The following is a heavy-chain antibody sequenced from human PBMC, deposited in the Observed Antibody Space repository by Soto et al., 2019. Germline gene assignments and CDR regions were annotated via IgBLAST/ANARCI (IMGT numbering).Heavy chain of an antibody. V-gene: IGHV3-23*01. CDR1: GFTFSSYA. J-gene: IGHJ4*02. Sequence: LRLSCAASGFTFSSYAMSWVRQAPGKGLEWVSAISGSGGTTYYADSVKGRFTISRDNSKNTLYLQMNSLRAEDTAVYYCAKAGGPMVRGAAFYFDYWGQGTLVTVSS. CDR3: AKAGGPMVRGAAFYFDY. CDR2: ISGSGGTT. D-gene: IGHD3-10*01.